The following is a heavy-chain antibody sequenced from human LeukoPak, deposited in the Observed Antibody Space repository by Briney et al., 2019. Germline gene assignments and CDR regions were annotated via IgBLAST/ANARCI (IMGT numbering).Heavy chain of an antibody. V-gene: IGHV1-2*02. Sequence: ASVQVSCKASGYTFTGYYMHWVRQAPGQGLEWMGWINPNSGGTDYAQKFQGRVIMTTDTSISTVYMEVSRLRSDDTAVYYCARVGTRLGIFGYWGQGSQVTVSS. D-gene: IGHD7-27*01. CDR2: INPNSGGT. CDR3: ARVGTRLGIFGY. CDR1: GYTFTGYY. J-gene: IGHJ4*02.